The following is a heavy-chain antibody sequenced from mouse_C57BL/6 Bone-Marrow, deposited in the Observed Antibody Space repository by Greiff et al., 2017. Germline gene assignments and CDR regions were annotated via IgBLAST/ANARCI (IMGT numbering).Heavy chain of an antibody. J-gene: IGHJ2*01. D-gene: IGHD2-1*01. CDR3: ERGGNYGGYYCDY. CDR2: FHTYNDDT. V-gene: IGHV1-47*01. CDR1: GYTFTTYP. Sequence: VQLQQSGAGLVKPGASVKMSCKASGYTFTTYPIEWMKQNHGKSLEWIGNFHTYNDDTKYNEKFKGKATFTVEKSSSTVYLVLSRLTSDDSSVYYSERGGNYGGYYCDYWGQGTTLTVSS.